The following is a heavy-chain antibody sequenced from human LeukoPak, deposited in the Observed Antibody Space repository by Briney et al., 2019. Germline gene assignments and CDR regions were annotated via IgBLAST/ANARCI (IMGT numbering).Heavy chain of an antibody. J-gene: IGHJ6*03. V-gene: IGHV1-8*01. Sequence: ASVKASCKASGYTFTSYDINWVRQATGQGLEWMGWMNPNSGNTGYAQKFQGRVTITRNTSISTAYMELSSLRSEDTAVYYCARTYYDFWSGYLYPNYYYYYMDVWGKGTTVTVSS. CDR1: GYTFTSYD. CDR3: ARTYYDFWSGYLYPNYYYYYMDV. CDR2: MNPNSGNT. D-gene: IGHD3-3*01.